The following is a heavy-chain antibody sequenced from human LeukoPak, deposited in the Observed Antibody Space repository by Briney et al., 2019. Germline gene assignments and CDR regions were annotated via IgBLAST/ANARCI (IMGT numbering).Heavy chain of an antibody. J-gene: IGHJ4*02. V-gene: IGHV3-33*06. CDR2: VWYDGTNT. Sequence: PGGSLRLSCAASGFTFRSYGMHWVRQAPGKGLEWVAVVWYDGTNTHYAESVKGRFTISRDNSKNTLYLQMNSLRAEDTAVYYCAKDRSSGYYSFDYWGQGTLVTVSS. CDR3: AKDRSSGYYSFDY. D-gene: IGHD3-22*01. CDR1: GFTFRSYG.